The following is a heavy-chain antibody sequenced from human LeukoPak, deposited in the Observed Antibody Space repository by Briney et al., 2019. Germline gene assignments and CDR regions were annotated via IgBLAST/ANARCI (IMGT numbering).Heavy chain of an antibody. J-gene: IGHJ4*02. CDR3: ASDHYDFWSGYTRDY. CDR2: INHSGST. V-gene: IGHV4-34*01. Sequence: SETLSLTCAVYGGSFSGYYWSWIRQPPGKGLEWIGEINHSGSTNYNPSLKSRVTISVDTSKNQFSLKLSSVTAADTAVYYCASDHYDFWSGYTRDYWGQGTLVTVSS. D-gene: IGHD3-3*01. CDR1: GGSFSGYY.